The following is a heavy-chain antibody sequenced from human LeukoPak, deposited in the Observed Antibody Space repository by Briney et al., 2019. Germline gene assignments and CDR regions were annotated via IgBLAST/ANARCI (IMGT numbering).Heavy chain of an antibody. V-gene: IGHV3-23*01. CDR3: AKELRCDFWSGYLRLGFDWFDP. CDR2: ISGSGGST. J-gene: IGHJ5*02. D-gene: IGHD3-3*01. Sequence: GGSLRLSCAASGFTFSSYAMSWVRQAPGKGLEWVSAISGSGGSTYYADSVKGRFTISRDNSKNKLYLQMNSLRAEDTAVYYCAKELRCDFWSGYLRLGFDWFDPWGQGTLVTVS. CDR1: GFTFSSYA.